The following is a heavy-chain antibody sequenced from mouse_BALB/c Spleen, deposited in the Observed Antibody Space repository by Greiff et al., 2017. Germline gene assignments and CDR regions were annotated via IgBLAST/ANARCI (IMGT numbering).Heavy chain of an antibody. CDR3: ARMRDYDGAMDY. Sequence: EVKLVESGGGLVQPGGSRKLSCAASGFTFSSFGMHWVRQAPEKGLEWVAYISSGSSTIYYADTVKGRFTITRDNPKNTLYLQITSLRSEDTAMYYCARMRDYDGAMDYWGQGTSVTVSS. CDR2: ISSGSSTI. J-gene: IGHJ4*01. V-gene: IGHV5-17*02. D-gene: IGHD2-4*01. CDR1: GFTFSSFG.